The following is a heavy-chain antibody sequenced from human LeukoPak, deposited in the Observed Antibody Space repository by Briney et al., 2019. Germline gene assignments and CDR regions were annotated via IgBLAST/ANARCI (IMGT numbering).Heavy chain of an antibody. Sequence: GASVKVSCKASGYTFTGYYMHWVRQAPGQGLEWMGWINPNSGGTNYAQKFQGRVTMTRDTSISTAYMELSRLRSDDTAVYYCASASGYDSIGLDYWGQGTLVTVSS. CDR1: GYTFTGYY. CDR2: INPNSGGT. CDR3: ASASGYDSIGLDY. V-gene: IGHV1-2*02. J-gene: IGHJ4*02. D-gene: IGHD5-12*01.